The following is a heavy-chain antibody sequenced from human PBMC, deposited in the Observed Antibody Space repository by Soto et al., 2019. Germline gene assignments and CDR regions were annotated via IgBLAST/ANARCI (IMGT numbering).Heavy chain of an antibody. CDR3: ALGPRGIYGNEP. Sequence: EVQLVESGGGLVQPGGSLRLSCAASGFTFSNDWMHWVRQGAGKGLVWVSRINMDGSRTNYADSVRGRFTISRANAKNTVYLQMHSLRAEDTAIYECALGPRGIYGNEPWGKGGLVTVSS. CDR2: INMDGSRT. J-gene: IGHJ5*02. V-gene: IGHV3-74*01. D-gene: IGHD4-17*01. CDR1: GFTFSNDW.